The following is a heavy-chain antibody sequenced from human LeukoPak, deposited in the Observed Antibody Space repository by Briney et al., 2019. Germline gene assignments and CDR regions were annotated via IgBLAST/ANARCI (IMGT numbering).Heavy chain of an antibody. CDR1: GGSFSGYY. V-gene: IGHV4-34*01. CDR3: ARGQSITMIVVVIRQYYFDY. CDR2: INHSGST. D-gene: IGHD3-22*01. Sequence: PSETLSLTCAVYGGSFSGYYWSWIRQPPGKGLEWIGEINHSGSTNYNPSLKSRVTISVDTSKNQFSLKLSSVTAADTAVYYCARGQSITMIVVVIRQYYFDYWGQGTLVTVSS. J-gene: IGHJ4*02.